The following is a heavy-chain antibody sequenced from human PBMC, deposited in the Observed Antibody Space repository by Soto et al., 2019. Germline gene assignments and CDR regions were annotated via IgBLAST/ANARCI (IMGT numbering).Heavy chain of an antibody. CDR2: ISSSSSTI. J-gene: IGHJ5*02. CDR1: GFTFSSYS. D-gene: IGHD2-15*01. V-gene: IGHV3-48*01. CDR3: ASGDCSGGSCYSIPWFDP. Sequence: SLRLSCAASGFTFSSYSMNWVRQAPGKGLEWVSYISSSSSTIYYADSVKGRFTISRDNAKNSLYLQMNSLRAEDTAVYYCASGDCSGGSCYSIPWFDPWGQGTLVTVSS.